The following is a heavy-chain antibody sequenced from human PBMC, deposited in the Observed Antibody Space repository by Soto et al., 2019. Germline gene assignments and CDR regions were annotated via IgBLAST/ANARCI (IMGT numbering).Heavy chain of an antibody. Sequence: LSLTCAVSGGSISSGGYSWSWIRQPPGKGLEWIGYIYHSGSTYYNPSLKSRVTISVDRSKNQFSLKLSSVTAADTAVYYCARAWVVRGVRFDPWGQGTLVTVSS. J-gene: IGHJ5*02. CDR2: IYHSGST. CDR1: GGSISSGGYS. D-gene: IGHD3-10*01. CDR3: ARAWVVRGVRFDP. V-gene: IGHV4-30-2*01.